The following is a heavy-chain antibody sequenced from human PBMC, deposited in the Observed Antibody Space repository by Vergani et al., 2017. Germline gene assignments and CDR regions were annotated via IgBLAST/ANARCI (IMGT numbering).Heavy chain of an antibody. CDR3: ARGGLYGSGSYYNGLEDV. D-gene: IGHD3-10*01. Sequence: QVQLVQSGAEVKKPGASVKVSCMASGYTFTSYYMHWVRQAPGQGLEWMGIINPSGGSTSYAQKFQGRVTMTRDTSTSTVYMELSSLRSEDTAVYYCARGGLYGSGSYYNGLEDVWGQGTTVTVSS. CDR1: GYTFTSYY. V-gene: IGHV1-46*01. J-gene: IGHJ6*02. CDR2: INPSGGST.